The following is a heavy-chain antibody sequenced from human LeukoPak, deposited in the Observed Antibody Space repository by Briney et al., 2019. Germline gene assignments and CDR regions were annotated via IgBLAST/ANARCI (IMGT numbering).Heavy chain of an antibody. V-gene: IGHV3-33*08. CDR3: VRDRGALQYFDY. Sequence: PGRSLRLSCAASGFTFSSYGMHWVRQAPGKGLEWVAIIWYDGSNKYYADSLNGRFTISRDNSKNTLYLQMNNLRDDDTAVYYCVRDRGALQYFDYWGQGTLVTVSS. CDR2: IWYDGSNK. J-gene: IGHJ4*02. CDR1: GFTFSSYG. D-gene: IGHD5-24*01.